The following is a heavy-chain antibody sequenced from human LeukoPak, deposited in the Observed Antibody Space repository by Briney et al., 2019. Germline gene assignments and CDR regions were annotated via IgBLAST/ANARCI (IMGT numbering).Heavy chain of an antibody. Sequence: SETLSLTCTVSGGSISSSSYYWGWIRQPPGKGLEWIGSIYYSGSTYYNPSLKSRVTISVDTSKNQFSLKLSSVTAADTAVYYCARAGYSYDHYYYYMDVWGKGTTVTVSS. D-gene: IGHD5-18*01. CDR3: ARAGYSYDHYYYYMDV. CDR1: GGSISSSSYY. CDR2: IYYSGST. J-gene: IGHJ6*03. V-gene: IGHV4-39*07.